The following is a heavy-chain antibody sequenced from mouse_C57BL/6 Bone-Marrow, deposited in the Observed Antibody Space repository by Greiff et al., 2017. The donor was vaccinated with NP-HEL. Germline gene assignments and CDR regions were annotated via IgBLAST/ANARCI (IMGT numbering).Heavy chain of an antibody. J-gene: IGHJ4*01. Sequence: EVQLQESGPELVKPGASVKISCKASGYSFTGYYMHWVKQSHGNILDWIGYIYPYNGVSSYNQKFKGKATLTVDKSSSTAYMELRSLTSEDSAVYYCARRASYGSSYYAMDYWGQGTSVTVSS. CDR2: IYPYNGVS. D-gene: IGHD1-1*01. CDR1: GYSFTGYY. CDR3: ARRASYGSSYYAMDY. V-gene: IGHV1-31*01.